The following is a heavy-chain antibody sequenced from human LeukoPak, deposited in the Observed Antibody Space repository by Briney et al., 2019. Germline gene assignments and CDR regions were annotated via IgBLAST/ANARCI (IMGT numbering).Heavy chain of an antibody. Sequence: SVKVSCKASGGTFSSYAISWVRQAPGQGLEWMGRIITIFGTANYAQKFQGRVTITTDESTSTAYMELSSLRSEDTAVYYCARELYGGNSRPDYWGQGTLVTVSS. V-gene: IGHV1-69*05. CDR2: IITIFGTA. D-gene: IGHD4-23*01. CDR1: GGTFSSYA. CDR3: ARELYGGNSRPDY. J-gene: IGHJ4*02.